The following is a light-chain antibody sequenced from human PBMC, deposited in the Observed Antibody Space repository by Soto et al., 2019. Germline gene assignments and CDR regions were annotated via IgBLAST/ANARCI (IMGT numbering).Light chain of an antibody. CDR1: QSISNY. Sequence: DIQMTQSPSSLSASVGDSVTITCRASQSISNYVNWYQHKLGKAPTLLIYAASVLHSGAPSRFGGSGSGTDFTLTITSLQPEDFALYYCHQTYSFPPTFGQGTKLDIK. CDR3: HQTYSFPPT. J-gene: IGKJ2*01. CDR2: AAS. V-gene: IGKV1-39*01.